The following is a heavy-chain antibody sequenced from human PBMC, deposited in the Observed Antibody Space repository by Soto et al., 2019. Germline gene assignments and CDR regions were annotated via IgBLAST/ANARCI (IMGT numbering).Heavy chain of an antibody. V-gene: IGHV1-2*02. CDR3: ARSTGSYSYYGMDV. Sequence: ASVKVSCKASGYTLTDYYMHWVRQTPGQGLEWMGWINPKNGDTNSAQKFRGRVTMTRDTSISTAYLELSSLRSGDTAVYYCARSTGSYSYYGMDVWGQGTTVTVSS. CDR1: GYTLTDYY. J-gene: IGHJ6*02. D-gene: IGHD1-26*01. CDR2: INPKNGDT.